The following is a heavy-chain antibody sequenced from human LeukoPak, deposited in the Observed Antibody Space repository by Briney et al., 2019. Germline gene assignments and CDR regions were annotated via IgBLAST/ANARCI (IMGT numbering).Heavy chain of an antibody. D-gene: IGHD2-8*01. J-gene: IGHJ3*02. CDR3: ASYCTNGVCYRHAFDI. Sequence: ASVKVSCKASGYTFTGYYMHWVRQATGQGLEWMGWINPNSGGTNYAQKFQGRVTMTRDTSISTAYMELSRLRSDDTAVYYCASYCTNGVCYRHAFDIWGQGTMVTVSS. CDR2: INPNSGGT. CDR1: GYTFTGYY. V-gene: IGHV1-2*02.